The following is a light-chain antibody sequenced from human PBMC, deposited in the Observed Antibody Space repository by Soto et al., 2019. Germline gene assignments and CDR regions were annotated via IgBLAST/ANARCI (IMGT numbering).Light chain of an antibody. CDR1: PSISTY. CDR3: QQSYSTPYT. Sequence: DIQMTQSPSSLSAFAGDSITITCRASPSISTYLNWYQQKPGKAPKLLIHAASSLPSGVPSRFSGSGSGTDFTLTITSLHPEDFATYYCQQSYSTPYTFGQGTKLEIK. V-gene: IGKV1-39*01. J-gene: IGKJ2*01. CDR2: AAS.